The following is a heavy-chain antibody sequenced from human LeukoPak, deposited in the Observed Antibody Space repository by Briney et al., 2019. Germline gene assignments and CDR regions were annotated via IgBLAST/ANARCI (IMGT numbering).Heavy chain of an antibody. V-gene: IGHV3-48*04. CDR3: AKLAKYFYGSETYYFFEH. CDR2: ISSSSSTI. Sequence: GGSLRLSCAASRFTFSSYSMNWVRQAPGKGLEWVSYISSSSSTIYYADSVKGRFTISRDNAKNSLYLQMNSLRVEDTAVYYCAKLAKYFYGSETYYFFEHWGQGTPVTASS. CDR1: RFTFSSYS. J-gene: IGHJ4*02. D-gene: IGHD3-10*01.